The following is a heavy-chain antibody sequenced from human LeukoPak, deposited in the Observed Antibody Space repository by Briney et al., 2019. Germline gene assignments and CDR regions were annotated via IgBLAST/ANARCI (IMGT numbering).Heavy chain of an antibody. D-gene: IGHD4-11*01. Sequence: SVKFSCKASGFTFTSSAVQWVRQARGQRLEWIGWIVVGSGNTNYAQKFQERVTITRDMSTSTAYMELSNLRSEDTAVYYCAAERNYGGPYYYYYMDVWGKGTTVTVSS. CDR1: GFTFTSSA. CDR3: AAERNYGGPYYYYYMDV. J-gene: IGHJ6*03. V-gene: IGHV1-58*01. CDR2: IVVGSGNT.